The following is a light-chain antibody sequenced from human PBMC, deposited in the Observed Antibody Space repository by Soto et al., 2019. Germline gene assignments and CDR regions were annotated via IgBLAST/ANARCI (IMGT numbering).Light chain of an antibody. Sequence: QSALTQPASVSGSPGQSITISCTGTSSDVGFYNHVSWYQQHPGKAPKLLIYEVNNRPSGVSHRFSGSKSGNTASLTISGLQAEDEADYYCSSYTSSSSLYVFGTGTKLTVL. CDR2: EVN. CDR1: SSDVGFYNH. CDR3: SSYTSSSSLYV. J-gene: IGLJ1*01. V-gene: IGLV2-14*01.